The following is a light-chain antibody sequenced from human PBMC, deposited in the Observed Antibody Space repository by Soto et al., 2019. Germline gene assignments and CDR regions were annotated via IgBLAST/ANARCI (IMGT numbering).Light chain of an antibody. V-gene: IGLV2-14*01. CDR3: CSYSNCITPAYV. CDR1: SSDVGDHDS. J-gene: IGLJ1*01. CDR2: DVT. Sequence: QSVLTQPASVSGSPGQSITISCTGTSSDVGDHDSVSWYQQHPVKAPKLLIYDVTNRPSGVSNRFSGSQSGNTASLNIAGLQAEDEADYYCCSYSNCITPAYVFGTGTKVTVL.